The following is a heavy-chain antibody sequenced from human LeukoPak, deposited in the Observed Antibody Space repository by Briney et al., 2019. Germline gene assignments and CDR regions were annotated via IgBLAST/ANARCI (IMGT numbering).Heavy chain of an antibody. Sequence: TLSLTCTFSGGSIRSGSYYWSWIRQPAGKGLEWIGRIYTSGSTNYNPSLKSRVTISVDTSKNQFSLKLSSVTAADTAVYYCARVSYDSSGYYGDYWGQGTLVTVSS. CDR2: IYTSGST. CDR3: ARVSYDSSGYYGDY. D-gene: IGHD3-22*01. J-gene: IGHJ4*02. V-gene: IGHV4-61*02. CDR1: GGSIRSGSYY.